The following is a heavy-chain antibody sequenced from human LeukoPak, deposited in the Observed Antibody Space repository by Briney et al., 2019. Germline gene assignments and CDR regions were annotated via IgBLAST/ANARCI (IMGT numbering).Heavy chain of an antibody. CDR1: GFTFSSRA. D-gene: IGHD2-21*01. CDR2: ISGNGGNS. V-gene: IGHV3-23*01. Sequence: PGGSLRLSCAASGFTFSSRAMSWVRQAPGKGLDWVAAISGNGGNSYHADSVRGRFTISRDNSRNTLYLQMNGLRAEDTAVYYCAKGVAPGGYWGQGTLVTVSS. CDR3: AKGVAPGGY. J-gene: IGHJ4*02.